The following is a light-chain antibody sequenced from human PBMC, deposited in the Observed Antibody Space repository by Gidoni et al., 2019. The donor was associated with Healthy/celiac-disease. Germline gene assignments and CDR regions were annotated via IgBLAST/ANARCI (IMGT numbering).Light chain of an antibody. CDR3: QTWGTGIRV. J-gene: IGLJ3*02. V-gene: IGLV4-69*01. CDR1: SGHSSYT. Sequence: QLVLTQSPSASASLGASVKLTCTLSSGHSSYTIAWHQQQPEKGPRFLMNLKSDGSHNKGDGIPDRFSGSSSGAERYLTISSLQSEDEADYYCQTWGTGIRVFGGGTKLTVL. CDR2: LKSDGSH.